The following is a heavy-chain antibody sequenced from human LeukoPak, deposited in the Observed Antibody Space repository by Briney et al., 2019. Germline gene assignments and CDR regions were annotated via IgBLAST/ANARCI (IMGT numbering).Heavy chain of an antibody. Sequence: PGGSLRLSCAASGFTFRSYAMSWVRQAPGKGLEWVSAISGSGGSTYYADSVKGRFTISRDNSKNTLYLQMNSLRAEDTAVYYCAKAEGRTVTTEGSFDYWGQGTLVTVSS. V-gene: IGHV3-23*01. CDR3: AKAEGRTVTTEGSFDY. CDR1: GFTFRSYA. CDR2: ISGSGGST. J-gene: IGHJ4*02. D-gene: IGHD4-11*01.